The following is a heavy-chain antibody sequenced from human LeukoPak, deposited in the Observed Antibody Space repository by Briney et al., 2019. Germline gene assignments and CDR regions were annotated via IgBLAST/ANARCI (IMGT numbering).Heavy chain of an antibody. CDR1: GGSISSYY. Sequence: SETLSLTCTVSGGSISSYYWSWIRQPPGKGLEWIGYIYYSGSTNYNPSLKSRVTISVDASKNQFSLKLSSVTPADTAVYYCARGGYYGSGNDFRFDPWGQGTLVTVSS. J-gene: IGHJ5*02. D-gene: IGHD3-10*01. CDR2: IYYSGST. V-gene: IGHV4-59*01. CDR3: ARGGYYGSGNDFRFDP.